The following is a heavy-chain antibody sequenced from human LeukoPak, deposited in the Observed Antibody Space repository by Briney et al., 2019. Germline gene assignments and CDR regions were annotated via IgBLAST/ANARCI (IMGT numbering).Heavy chain of an antibody. CDR2: ISAYNGNT. CDR1: GYTFTSYG. J-gene: IGHJ3*02. CDR3: ARARNLGRLTDAFDI. D-gene: IGHD3-16*01. V-gene: IGHV1-18*01. Sequence: ASVKVSCTASGYTFTSYGISWVRQAPGQGLEWMGWISAYNGNTNYAQRLQGRVTMTTDTSTSTAYMELRSLRSDDTAVYYCARARNLGRLTDAFDIWGQGTMVTVSS.